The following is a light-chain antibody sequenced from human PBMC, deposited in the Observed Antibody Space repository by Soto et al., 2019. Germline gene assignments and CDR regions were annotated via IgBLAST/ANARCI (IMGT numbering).Light chain of an antibody. CDR2: DAS. J-gene: IGKJ4*01. Sequence: EIVLTQSPATLSLSPGDRATLSCRASQSVSRSLTWYQQKPGQAPRLLIYDASTRATGIPPRFSGSGSGTDFSRTISRQEPEYFALYYCRQRSNSFGGGTKVEIK. V-gene: IGKV3-11*01. CDR1: QSVSRS. CDR3: RQRSNS.